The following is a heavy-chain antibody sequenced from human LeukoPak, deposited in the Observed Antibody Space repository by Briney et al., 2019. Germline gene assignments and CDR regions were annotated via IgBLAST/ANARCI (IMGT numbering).Heavy chain of an antibody. J-gene: IGHJ5*02. Sequence: SETLSLTCTVSGGSISGYYWSWIRQPPGKGLEWIGEINHSGSTNYNPSLKSRIAISVDTSKNQFSLKLSSVTAADTAVYYCAKAHNKRSGSFHGFDPWGQGTLVTVSS. CDR3: AKAHNKRSGSFHGFDP. V-gene: IGHV4-34*01. D-gene: IGHD1-26*01. CDR2: INHSGST. CDR1: GGSISGYY.